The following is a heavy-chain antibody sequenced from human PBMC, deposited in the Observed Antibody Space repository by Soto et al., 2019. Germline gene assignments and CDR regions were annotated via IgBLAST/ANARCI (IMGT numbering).Heavy chain of an antibody. CDR2: TYYRSRRQT. CDR1: GDSVSSNDAT. V-gene: IGHV6-1*01. D-gene: IGHD3-16*01. CDR3: ARLIGNSWLDS. Sequence: QTLSLTCAISGDSVSSNDATWYWIRQSPSRGLEWLGRTYYRSRRQTDYAISVKSRISINPDTSNNQVSLQLNSVTPDDTAVYYCARLIGNSWLDSWGQGTLVTVSS. J-gene: IGHJ5*01.